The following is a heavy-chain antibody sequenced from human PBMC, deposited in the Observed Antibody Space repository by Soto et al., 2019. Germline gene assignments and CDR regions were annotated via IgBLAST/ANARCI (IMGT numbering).Heavy chain of an antibody. Sequence: ASVKVSCKASGYTFTSYDINWVRQATGEGLEWMGWMNPNSGNTGYAQKFQGRVTMTRNTSISTAYMELSSLRSEDTAVYYCGRSEDTGRYQGGYYYYRDVWGKGTTVTVSS. V-gene: IGHV1-8*01. CDR2: MNPNSGNT. CDR3: GRSEDTGRYQGGYYYYRDV. D-gene: IGHD5-18*01. J-gene: IGHJ6*03. CDR1: GYTFTSYD.